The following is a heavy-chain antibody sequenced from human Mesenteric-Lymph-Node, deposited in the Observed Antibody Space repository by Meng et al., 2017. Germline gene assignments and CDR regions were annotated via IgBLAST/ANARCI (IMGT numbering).Heavy chain of an antibody. CDR1: GFTFSSYA. CDR3: AKGVAVAYTYFQH. CDR2: ISYDGSNK. V-gene: IGHV3-30*04. J-gene: IGHJ1*01. D-gene: IGHD6-19*01. Sequence: GESLKISCAASGFTFSSYAMHWVRQAPGKGLEWVAVISYDGSNKYYADSVKGRFTISRDNSKNTLYLQMNSLRAEDTAVYYCAKGVAVAYTYFQHWGQGTLVTVSS.